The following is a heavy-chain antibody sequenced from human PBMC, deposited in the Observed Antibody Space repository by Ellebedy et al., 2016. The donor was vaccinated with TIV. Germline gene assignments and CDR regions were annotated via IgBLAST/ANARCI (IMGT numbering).Heavy chain of an antibody. CDR2: MYYSGST. V-gene: IGHV4-59*01. D-gene: IGHD2-21*02. Sequence: MPSETLSLTCTLSGLSITSSSWNWIRQTPGKGLEWIGYMYYSGSTKYNPSLRSRVTMSIDTSKKQFSLKLSSVTAADTAVYYCARDLSGFCGGDCIYGASDIWGQGTMVTVSS. CDR3: ARDLSGFCGGDCIYGASDI. J-gene: IGHJ3*02. CDR1: GLSITSSS.